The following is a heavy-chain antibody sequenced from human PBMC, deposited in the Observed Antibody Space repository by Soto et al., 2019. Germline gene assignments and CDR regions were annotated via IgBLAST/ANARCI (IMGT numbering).Heavy chain of an antibody. CDR1: GFTFSSYA. V-gene: IGHV3-30-3*01. Sequence: PGGSLRLSCAASGFTFSSYAMHWVRQAPGKGLEWVAVISYDGSNKYYADSVKGRFTISRDNSKNTPYLQMSSLRGEDTAVYYCARAAYASSWNWFDPWGQGTLVTVSS. D-gene: IGHD6-13*01. CDR2: ISYDGSNK. CDR3: ARAAYASSWNWFDP. J-gene: IGHJ5*02.